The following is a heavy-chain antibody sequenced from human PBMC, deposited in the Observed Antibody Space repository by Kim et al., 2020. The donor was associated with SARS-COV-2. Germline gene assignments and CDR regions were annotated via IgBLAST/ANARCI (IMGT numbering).Heavy chain of an antibody. CDR3: ARVGGIAARPGYYGMDV. D-gene: IGHD6-6*01. CDR1: GGTFSSYA. CDR2: IIPIFGTA. J-gene: IGHJ6*02. V-gene: IGHV1-69*13. Sequence: SVKVSCKASGGTFSSYAISWVRQAPGQGLEWMGGIIPIFGTANYAQKFQGRVTITADESTSTAYMELSSLRSEDTAVYYCARVGGIAARPGYYGMDVWGQGTTVTVSS.